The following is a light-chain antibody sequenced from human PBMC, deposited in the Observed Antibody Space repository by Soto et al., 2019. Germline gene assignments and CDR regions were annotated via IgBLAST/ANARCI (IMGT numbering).Light chain of an antibody. J-gene: IGLJ1*01. CDR2: ANI. CDR1: GSNIGAGYD. Sequence: QSVLTQPPAVSGAPGQRVTISCTGSGSNIGAGYDVHWYQQLPGTAPKLLIFANINRPSGVPDRFSGSKSGTSASLAITGLRAEDEADYYCQSYDSSPSGYVFGTGTKV. V-gene: IGLV1-40*01. CDR3: QSYDSSPSGYV.